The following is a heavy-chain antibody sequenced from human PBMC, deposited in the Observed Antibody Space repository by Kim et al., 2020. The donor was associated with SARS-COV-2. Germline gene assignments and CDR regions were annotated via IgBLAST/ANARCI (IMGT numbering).Heavy chain of an antibody. V-gene: IGHV1-24*01. D-gene: IGHD6-19*01. CDR3: ATKGQWPYWYFDL. J-gene: IGHJ2*01. Sequence: YAQKFQGRVTMTEDTSTDTAYMELSSLRSEDTAVYYCATKGQWPYWYFDLWGRGTLVTVSS.